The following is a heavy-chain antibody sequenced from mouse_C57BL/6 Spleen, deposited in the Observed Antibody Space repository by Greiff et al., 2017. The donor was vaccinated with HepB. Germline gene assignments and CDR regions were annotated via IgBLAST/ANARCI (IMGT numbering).Heavy chain of an antibody. J-gene: IGHJ4*01. Sequence: EVMLVESGGGLVKPGGSLKLSCAASGFTFSSYAMSWVRQTPEKRLEWVATISDGGSYTYYPDNVKGRFTISRDNAKNNLYLQMSHLKSEDTAMYYCARGLLLRYHYYAMGYWGQGTSVTVSS. V-gene: IGHV5-4*03. CDR2: ISDGGSYT. D-gene: IGHD1-1*01. CDR3: ARGLLLRYHYYAMGY. CDR1: GFTFSSYA.